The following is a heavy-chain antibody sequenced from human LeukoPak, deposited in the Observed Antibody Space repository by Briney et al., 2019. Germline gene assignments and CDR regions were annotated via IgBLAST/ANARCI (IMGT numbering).Heavy chain of an antibody. CDR1: GFTLSRYG. Sequence: GRSLRLSCAASGFTLSRYGMHWVRQAPGKGLEWVAVAYGDRFDTYYADSVKGRFTISKDTSTNTLYVQMDSLRAEDTAVYYCATGGDYYYSHWGQGTLVTVSS. CDR3: ATGGDYYYSH. J-gene: IGHJ4*02. CDR2: AYGDRFDT. D-gene: IGHD3-16*01. V-gene: IGHV3-33*08.